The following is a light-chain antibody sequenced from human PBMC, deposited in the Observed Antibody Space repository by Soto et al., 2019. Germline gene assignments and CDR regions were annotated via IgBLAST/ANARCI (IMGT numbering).Light chain of an antibody. V-gene: IGKV3-20*01. J-gene: IGKJ1*01. Sequence: EIVLTQSPDTLSLSLGERATLSCRASQSVSSSYLAWYQQKPGQAPRLLIYGASSRATGIPDRFSGSGSGTAFTLTISGLEPQDVAVYYCQHYSTSPPTFGQGTKVDIK. CDR2: GAS. CDR1: QSVSSSY. CDR3: QHYSTSPPT.